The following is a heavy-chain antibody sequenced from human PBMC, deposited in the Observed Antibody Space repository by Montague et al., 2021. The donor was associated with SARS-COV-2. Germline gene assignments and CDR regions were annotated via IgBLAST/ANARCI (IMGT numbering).Heavy chain of an antibody. V-gene: IGHV4-34*01. CDR2: ISRSGST. CDR1: GGSLSGCY. D-gene: IGHD2-2*01. CDR3: ARVPYRLLFVPRYYGMDV. Sequence: SETLSLTCAVYGGSLSGCYWSWIRQPPGEGLEWIAEISRSGSTSYNPSLKSRVTISVDTSKNQFSLKLSSATAADTAVYYCARVPYRLLFVPRYYGMDVWGRGTTVTVSS. J-gene: IGHJ6*02.